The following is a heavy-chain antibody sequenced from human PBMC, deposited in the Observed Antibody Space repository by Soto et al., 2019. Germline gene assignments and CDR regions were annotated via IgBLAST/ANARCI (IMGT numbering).Heavy chain of an antibody. CDR2: IYHSGST. J-gene: IGHJ6*02. CDR3: ARDRGYDAYGMDV. V-gene: IGHV4-30-2*01. D-gene: IGHD5-12*01. Sequence: QLQLQESGSGLVKPSQTLSLTCAVSGGSISSGGYSWSWIRQPPGKGLEWIGYIYHSGSTYYTQSLKSRVTISVDRSKNQFSLKLSSVTAADTAVYYWARDRGYDAYGMDVWCQGTTVTVSS. CDR1: GGSISSGGYS.